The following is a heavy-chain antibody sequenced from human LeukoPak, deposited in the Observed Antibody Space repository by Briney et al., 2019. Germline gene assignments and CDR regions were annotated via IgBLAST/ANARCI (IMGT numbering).Heavy chain of an antibody. V-gene: IGHV3-23*01. CDR2: ISGSGGST. D-gene: IGHD2-2*02. Sequence: GGSLRLSCAASGFTFSSYAMSWVRQAPGKGLEWVSAISGSGGSTYYADSVKGRFTISRDNAKNSLYLQMNSLRAEDTAVYYCARESCSSTSCYIRYYYYYGMDVWGQGTTVTVSS. CDR3: ARESCSSTSCYIRYYYYYGMDV. J-gene: IGHJ6*02. CDR1: GFTFSSYA.